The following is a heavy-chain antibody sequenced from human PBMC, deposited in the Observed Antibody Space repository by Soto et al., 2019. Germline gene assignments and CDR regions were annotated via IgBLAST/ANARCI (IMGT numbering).Heavy chain of an antibody. CDR1: GYTLTELS. J-gene: IGHJ4*02. V-gene: IGHV1-24*01. CDR3: AGRPMVAARPQPILIYY. D-gene: IGHD6-6*01. Sequence: ASVKVSCKVSGYTLTELSMHWVRQAPGKGLEWMGGFDPEDGETIYAQKFQGRVTMTEDTSTDTAYMELSSLRSEDTAVYYCAGRPMVAARPQPILIYYWGQGTLVTVSS. CDR2: FDPEDGET.